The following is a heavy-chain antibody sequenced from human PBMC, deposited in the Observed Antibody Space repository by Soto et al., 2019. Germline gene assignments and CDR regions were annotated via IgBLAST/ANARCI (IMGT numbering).Heavy chain of an antibody. D-gene: IGHD2-15*01. J-gene: IGHJ6*02. CDR2: IIPIFGTA. V-gene: IGHV1-69*13. CDR1: GGTFSSYA. Sequence: SVKVSCKASGGTFSSYAISWVRQAPGQGLEWMGGIIPIFGTANYAQKFQGRVTITADESTSTAYMELSSLRSEDTAVYYCARVRLRYCSGGSCHNLYYYYGMDAWGQGTTVTVSS. CDR3: ARVRLRYCSGGSCHNLYYYYGMDA.